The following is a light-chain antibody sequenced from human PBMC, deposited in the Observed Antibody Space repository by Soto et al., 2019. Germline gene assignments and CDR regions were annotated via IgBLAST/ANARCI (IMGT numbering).Light chain of an antibody. J-gene: IGKJ2*01. V-gene: IGKV1-39*01. CDR2: GAS. Sequence: DIQMTQSPSSLFASVGDRVTVTCRASQSISIYLNWYQQKPGKAPTLLIYGASSLQSGVPSRFSGGGSRTDFTLTISALQPEDFATYYCQQSYRSPYTFGQGTKLEI. CDR3: QQSYRSPYT. CDR1: QSISIY.